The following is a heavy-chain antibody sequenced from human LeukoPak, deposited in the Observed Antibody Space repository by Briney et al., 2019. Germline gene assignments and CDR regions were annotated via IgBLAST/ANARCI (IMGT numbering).Heavy chain of an antibody. CDR3: APEYYDILTGYYTGIDY. CDR1: GYTFTGYY. D-gene: IGHD3-9*01. J-gene: IGHJ4*02. CDR2: INPNSGGT. V-gene: IGHV1-2*02. Sequence: ASVTVSCKASGYTFTGYYMHWVRQAPGQGLEWMGWINPNSGGTNYAQKFQGRVTMTRDTSISTAYMELSRLRSDDTAVYYCAPEYYDILTGYYTGIDYWGQGTLVTVSS.